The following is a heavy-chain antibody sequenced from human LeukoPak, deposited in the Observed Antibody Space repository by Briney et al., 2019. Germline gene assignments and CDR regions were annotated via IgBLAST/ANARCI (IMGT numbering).Heavy chain of an antibody. CDR2: MDQEGSEK. CDR1: GFTVSNYW. V-gene: IGHV3-7*05. CDR3: ARAGYSRGWFPYY. J-gene: IGHJ4*02. D-gene: IGHD6-19*01. Sequence: GGCLRLSCAAAGFTVSNYWMSWVRQAPGKGREWVAYMDQEGSEKYYVDSVKGRFTISRDNAKNSLYLQLNPLRAEDTAIYCCARAGYSRGWFPYYWGQGALVTVSS.